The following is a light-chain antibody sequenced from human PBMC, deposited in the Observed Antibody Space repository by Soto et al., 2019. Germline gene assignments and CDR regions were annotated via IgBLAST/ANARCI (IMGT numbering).Light chain of an antibody. J-gene: IGKJ3*01. CDR2: EAS. CDR1: QDITNH. V-gene: IGKV1-33*01. CDR3: KKYDDVPQ. Sequence: DIQMTQSPYSLSASVGDTVTITCQASQDITNHLNWYQQKTGKAPNLLIYEASHLETGVPSRFSGRGSGTYFTLNISSLQPEDIATYYCKKYDDVPQFGPGTKVDF.